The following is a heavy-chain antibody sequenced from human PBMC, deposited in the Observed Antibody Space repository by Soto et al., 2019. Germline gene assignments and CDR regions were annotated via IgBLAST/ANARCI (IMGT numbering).Heavy chain of an antibody. CDR1: GGTFSSYA. J-gene: IGHJ6*02. CDR2: IIPIFGTA. D-gene: IGHD1-1*01. CDR3: TRAALEATGTTHYYYGLDV. V-gene: IGHV1-69*13. Sequence: SVKVSCKASGGTFSSYAISWVRQAPGEGLEWMGGIIPIFGTANYAQKFQGRVTITADESTSIAYLQMNSLKTEDTAVYYCTRAALEATGTTHYYYGLDVWGQGTTVTVSS.